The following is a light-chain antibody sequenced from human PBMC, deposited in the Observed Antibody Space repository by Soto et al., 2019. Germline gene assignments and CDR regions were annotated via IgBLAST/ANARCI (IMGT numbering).Light chain of an antibody. J-gene: IGKJ4*01. CDR2: LGS. CDR3: MQALQTPLT. Sequence: DIVMTQSPLSLPVTPGEPASISCRSSESLLHSNGYNYLDWYLQKPGQSPQLLIHLGSNRASGAPDRFSGSGSGTDFTLKINRVEAEDVGFYYCMQALQTPLTFGGGTKVEIK. CDR1: ESLLHSNGYNY. V-gene: IGKV2-28*01.